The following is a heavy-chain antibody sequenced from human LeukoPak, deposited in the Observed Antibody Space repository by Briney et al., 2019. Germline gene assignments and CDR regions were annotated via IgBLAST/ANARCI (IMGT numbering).Heavy chain of an antibody. Sequence: PSETLSLTCAVSGGSISSSNWWSWVRQPPGKGLEWIGEIYHSGSTNYNPSLKSRVTISVDKSKNQFSLKLSSVTAADTAVYYCARVRPGSSWDSSVDYWGQGTLVTVSS. J-gene: IGHJ4*02. CDR1: GGSISSSNW. CDR3: ARVRPGSSWDSSVDY. V-gene: IGHV4-4*02. D-gene: IGHD6-13*01. CDR2: IYHSGST.